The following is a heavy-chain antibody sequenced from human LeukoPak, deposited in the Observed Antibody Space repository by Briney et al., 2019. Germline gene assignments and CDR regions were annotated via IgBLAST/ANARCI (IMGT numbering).Heavy chain of an antibody. CDR2: ISSGGST. Sequence: GRSLRLSCVASGFTFSSYAMSSVRQAPGKGLEWVSAISSGGSTYYADSVKGRFTLSRDNSKNTLYLQMNSLRAEDTAVYYCARDPGTRYYYYGMDVWGQGTTVTVSS. CDR1: GFTFSSYA. D-gene: IGHD1-1*01. J-gene: IGHJ6*02. CDR3: ARDPGTRYYYYGMDV. V-gene: IGHV3-23*01.